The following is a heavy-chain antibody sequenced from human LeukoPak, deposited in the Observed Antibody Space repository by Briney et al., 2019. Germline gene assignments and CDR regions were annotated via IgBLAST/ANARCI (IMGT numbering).Heavy chain of an antibody. V-gene: IGHV5-51*01. CDR3: ARQDIAARPPDAY. Sequence: GESLKISCRGSGYKFTNYWIAWVRQMPGKGLEWMGIVYPADSDTRYSPSFQGQVTMSADKSISTAYLQWNSLKASDTAMYYCARQDIAARPPDAYWGQGTLVTVSS. CDR2: VYPADSDT. D-gene: IGHD6-6*01. CDR1: GYKFTNYW. J-gene: IGHJ4*02.